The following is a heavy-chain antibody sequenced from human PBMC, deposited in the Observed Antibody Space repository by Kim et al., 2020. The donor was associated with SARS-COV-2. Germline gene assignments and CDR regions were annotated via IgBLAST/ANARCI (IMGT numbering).Heavy chain of an antibody. CDR2: ISYDGSNK. CDR3: ARERDYGDNGAGFDY. CDR1: GFTFSSYA. J-gene: IGHJ4*02. Sequence: GGSLRLSCAASGFTFSSYAMHWVRQAPGKGLEWVAVISYDGSNKYYADSVKGRFTISRDNSKNTLYLQMNSLRAEDTAVYYCARERDYGDNGAGFDYWGQGTLVTVSS. D-gene: IGHD4-17*01. V-gene: IGHV3-30*04.